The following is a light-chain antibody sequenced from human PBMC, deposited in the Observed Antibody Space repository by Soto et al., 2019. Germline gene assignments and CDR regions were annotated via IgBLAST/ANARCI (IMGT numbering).Light chain of an antibody. Sequence: EIVLTQSPGTLSLSPGERATLSCRASQSVTSSYLAWYQQKPGQAPRLLIYGASSRASGIPDRFRGSGSGVYVTLPISRLEPEDFAVYYCEQYGSSPPYTFGQGTKLEIK. CDR1: QSVTSSY. CDR2: GAS. V-gene: IGKV3-20*01. J-gene: IGKJ2*01. CDR3: EQYGSSPPYT.